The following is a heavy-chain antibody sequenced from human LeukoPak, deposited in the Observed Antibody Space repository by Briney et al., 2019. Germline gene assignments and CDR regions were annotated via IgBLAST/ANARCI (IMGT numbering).Heavy chain of an antibody. V-gene: IGHV4-59*08. Sequence: SETLSLTCTVSGGSISSYYWSWIRQSPGKGLEWIGYIYYSGSTNYNPSLRSRVTISVDTSKNQFSLRLTSVTAADTAIYYCAXXXRCGSGPCSTGRWFDPWGQGTLVTVSS. CDR3: AXXXRCGSGPCSTGRWFDP. J-gene: IGHJ5*02. CDR2: IYYSGST. CDR1: GGSISSYY. D-gene: IGHD2-15*01.